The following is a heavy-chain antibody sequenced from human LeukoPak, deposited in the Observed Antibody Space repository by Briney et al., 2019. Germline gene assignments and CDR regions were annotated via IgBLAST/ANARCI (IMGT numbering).Heavy chain of an antibody. CDR3: ARLPYQYCSSTSCYFV. J-gene: IGHJ4*02. V-gene: IGHV1-2*02. CDR2: INPNSGGT. CDR1: GYTFTGYY. D-gene: IGHD2-2*01. Sequence: ASVKVSCKASGYTFTGYYMHWVRQAPGQGLEWIGWINPNSGGTNYAQKFQGRVTMTRDTSISTAYMELSRLRSDDTAVCYCARLPYQYCSSTSCYFVWGQGTLVTVSS.